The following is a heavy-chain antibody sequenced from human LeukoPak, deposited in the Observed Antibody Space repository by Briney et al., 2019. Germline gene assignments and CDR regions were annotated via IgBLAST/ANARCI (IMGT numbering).Heavy chain of an antibody. Sequence: GSLRLSCAASGFTFSSYSMNWVRQTPGKGLEWIGEINHSGYTNDSPSLKSRVTLSIDTSRKQFSLNVRSVTVADTGIYYCTRMTTGRDYWGQGTLVTVSS. D-gene: IGHD4-17*01. V-gene: IGHV4-34*01. CDR3: TRMTTGRDY. J-gene: IGHJ4*02. CDR2: INHSGYT. CDR1: GFTFSSYS.